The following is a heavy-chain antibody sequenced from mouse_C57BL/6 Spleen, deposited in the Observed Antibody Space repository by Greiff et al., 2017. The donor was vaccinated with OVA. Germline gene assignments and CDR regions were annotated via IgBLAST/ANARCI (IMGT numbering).Heavy chain of an antibody. J-gene: IGHJ2*01. CDR3: ARRDYGEDFDY. Sequence: EVQLQQSGPELVKPGASVKISCKASGYTFTDYYMNWVKQSHGQSLEWIGDINPNNGGTSYNQKFKGKATLTVDESSSTAYMELRSLTSEDSAVYYCARRDYGEDFDYWGQGTTLTVSS. V-gene: IGHV1-26*01. CDR2: INPNNGGT. CDR1: GYTFTDYY. D-gene: IGHD1-1*02.